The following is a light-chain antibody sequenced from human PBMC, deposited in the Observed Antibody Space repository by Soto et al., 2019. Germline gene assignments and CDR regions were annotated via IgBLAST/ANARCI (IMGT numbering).Light chain of an antibody. CDR3: QKYDSAPFT. V-gene: IGKV1-27*01. CDR2: AAS. Sequence: DIQMTQSPSSLSASVGDRVTISCRASQGISNYLAWYQQRPGKVPRLLIYAASTLQSGVPSRFSVGGSGTDFSLTIASLQPEDVATYYCQKYDSAPFTFGPGTKVDF. CDR1: QGISNY. J-gene: IGKJ3*01.